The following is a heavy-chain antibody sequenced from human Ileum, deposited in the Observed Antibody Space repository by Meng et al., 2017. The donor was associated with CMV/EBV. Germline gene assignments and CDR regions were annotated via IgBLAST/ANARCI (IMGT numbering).Heavy chain of an antibody. CDR1: GGSVISDLYY. Sequence: SETLSLTCTVSGGSVISDLYYWSWIRQPPGKGLEWLAYISYNGHSNYSPSLRGRLSVSADLSKNEFSLRLTSVTTADTAVYYCARGWAEHRFSGASEVWGHGTTVTVSS. J-gene: IGHJ6*02. CDR3: ARGWAEHRFSGASEV. D-gene: IGHD3-3*01. CDR2: ISYNGHS. V-gene: IGHV4-61*01.